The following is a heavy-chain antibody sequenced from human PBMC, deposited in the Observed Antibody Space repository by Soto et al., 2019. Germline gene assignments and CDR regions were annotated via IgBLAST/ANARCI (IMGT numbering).Heavy chain of an antibody. CDR1: GFTFDDYG. V-gene: IGHV3-20*01. CDR2: INWNGGST. Sequence: EVQLVESGGGVVRPGGSLSLSCAASGFTFDDYGMSWVRQAPGKGLEWVSGINWNGGSTGYADSLKGRLTISRDNAKNSLYLQMTSMRAEDPALYHCAREKLTTMTRDVCALDSWGQWTMVTVS. D-gene: IGHD4-17*01. J-gene: IGHJ3*02. CDR3: AREKLTTMTRDVCALDS.